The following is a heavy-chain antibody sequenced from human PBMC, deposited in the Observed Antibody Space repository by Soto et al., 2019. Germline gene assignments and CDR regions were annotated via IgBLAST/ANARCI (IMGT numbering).Heavy chain of an antibody. Sequence: ASGKVSCKASGYTFTSYAMHWVRQAPGQRLEWMGWINAGNGNTKYSQKFQGRVTITRDTSASTAYMELSSLRSEDTAVYYCARNTYSSGSGWFDPWGQGTLVTVSS. CDR1: GYTFTSYA. CDR2: INAGNGNT. D-gene: IGHD6-19*01. V-gene: IGHV1-3*01. CDR3: ARNTYSSGSGWFDP. J-gene: IGHJ5*02.